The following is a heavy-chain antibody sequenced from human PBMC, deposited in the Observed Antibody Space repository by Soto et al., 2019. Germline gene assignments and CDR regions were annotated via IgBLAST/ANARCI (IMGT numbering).Heavy chain of an antibody. CDR1: GGSITGYY. V-gene: IGHV4-59*01. Sequence: SETLSLTCSVSGGSITGYYWSWIRQPPGKVLVWIGYISYSGNTNYNPSLNSRVTISVDTSRKHFSLKLTSVTAADTAVYYCARIESSGYHFDYWGQGTLVTVSS. D-gene: IGHD3-22*01. CDR3: ARIESSGYHFDY. J-gene: IGHJ4*02. CDR2: ISYSGNT.